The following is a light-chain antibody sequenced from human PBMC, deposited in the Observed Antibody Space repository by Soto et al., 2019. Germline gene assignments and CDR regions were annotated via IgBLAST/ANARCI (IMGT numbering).Light chain of an antibody. V-gene: IGLV1-47*01. J-gene: IGLJ1*01. Sequence: QSVLTQPPSASATPGQRVTISCSGSSSNIGTNYVYWYQHLPGTAPKLLIYRNDQRPSGVPDRFSGSMSGTAASLAIGGLRSEDEADYYCAAWDDSLSAYVFGTGTKLTVL. CDR2: RND. CDR1: SSNIGTNY. CDR3: AAWDDSLSAYV.